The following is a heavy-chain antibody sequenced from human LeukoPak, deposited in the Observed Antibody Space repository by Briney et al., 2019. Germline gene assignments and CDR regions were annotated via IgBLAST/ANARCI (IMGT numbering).Heavy chain of an antibody. Sequence: SETLSLTCTVSGGSISSYYWSWIRQPPGKELEWIGYIYYSGSTNYNPSLKSRVTISVDTSKNQFSLKLSSVTAADTAVYYCARSRAPPMDTYYLDYWGQGTLVTVSS. D-gene: IGHD3-10*01. V-gene: IGHV4-59*01. CDR1: GGSISSYY. CDR2: IYYSGST. CDR3: ARSRAPPMDTYYLDY. J-gene: IGHJ4*02.